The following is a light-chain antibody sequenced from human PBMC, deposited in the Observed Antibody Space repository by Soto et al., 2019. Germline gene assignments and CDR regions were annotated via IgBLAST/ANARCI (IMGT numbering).Light chain of an antibody. Sequence: QSALTQPRSVSGSPGQSVTLSCTVTSSDVGGYHYVSWYQHHPGKAPKIIIYDVNKRPSGVPDRFYGSKSGNTASLTISGLQTEDEADYYCCSYAGSYTLVFGGGTKLTVL. V-gene: IGLV2-11*01. J-gene: IGLJ2*01. CDR2: DVN. CDR1: SSDVGGYHY. CDR3: CSYAGSYTLV.